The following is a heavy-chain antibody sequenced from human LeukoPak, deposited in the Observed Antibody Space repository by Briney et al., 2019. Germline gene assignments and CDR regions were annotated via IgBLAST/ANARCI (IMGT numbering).Heavy chain of an antibody. J-gene: IGHJ4*02. CDR3: ARAPPYYYDSSGYYGVDY. V-gene: IGHV3-21*01. CDR2: ISSSSSYI. CDR1: GFTLSSYS. Sequence: GGSLRLSCAASGFTLSSYSMNWVRQAPGKGLEWVSSISSSSSYIYYADSVKGRFTISRDNAKNSLYLQMNSLRAEDTAVCYCARAPPYYYDSSGYYGVDYWGQGTLVTVSS. D-gene: IGHD3-22*01.